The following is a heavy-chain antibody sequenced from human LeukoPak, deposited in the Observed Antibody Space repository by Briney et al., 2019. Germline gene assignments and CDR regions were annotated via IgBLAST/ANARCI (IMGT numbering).Heavy chain of an antibody. CDR2: IKQDESEK. D-gene: IGHD2-2*01. V-gene: IGHV3-7*01. CDR3: ARLRCSSTSCFFDY. Sequence: PGGSLRLSCEASGFTFRSYWMSWVRQAPGKGLEWVANIKQDESEKNYVDSVKGRFTISRDNAKNSLYLQMNSLRAEDMAVYYCARLRCSSTSCFFDYWGQGTLVTVSS. J-gene: IGHJ4*02. CDR1: GFTFRSYW.